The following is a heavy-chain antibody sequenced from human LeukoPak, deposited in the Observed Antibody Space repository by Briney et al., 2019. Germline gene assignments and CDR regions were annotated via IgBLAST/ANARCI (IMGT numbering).Heavy chain of an antibody. J-gene: IGHJ4*02. Sequence: ASVKVSCKASGYTFSSYGISWVRQAPGQGLEWMGWISAYNGNTNYAQKFQGRVTMTTDTSTSTAYMELTRLRSDDTAVYYCARVIAGTPSFAYWGQGTLVTVSS. V-gene: IGHV1-18*01. CDR3: ARVIAGTPSFAY. CDR1: GYTFSSYG. D-gene: IGHD1-1*01. CDR2: ISAYNGNT.